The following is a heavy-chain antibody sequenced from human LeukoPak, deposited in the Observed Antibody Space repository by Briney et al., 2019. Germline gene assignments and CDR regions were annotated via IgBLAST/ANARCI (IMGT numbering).Heavy chain of an antibody. V-gene: IGHV3-21*01. CDR3: ASASRNYYDSSGYEADAFDI. J-gene: IGHJ3*02. CDR2: ISSSSSYI. D-gene: IGHD3-22*01. Sequence: GGSLRLSCAVSGFTFSSYWMSWVRQAPGKGLEWVSSISSSSSYIYYADSVKGRFTISRDNAKNSLYLQMNSLRAEDTAVYYCASASRNYYDSSGYEADAFDIWGQGTMATVSS. CDR1: GFTFSSYW.